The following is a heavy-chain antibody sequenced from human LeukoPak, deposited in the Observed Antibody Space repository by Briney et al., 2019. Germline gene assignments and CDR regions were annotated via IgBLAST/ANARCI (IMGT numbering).Heavy chain of an antibody. CDR2: IIPLLGIT. CDR1: GGTFSSYA. D-gene: IGHD1-20*01. V-gene: IGHV1-69*04. CDR3: ASEASRLDNWDGDS. Sequence: SVKVSCKASGGTFSSYAINWVRQAPGQGLEWMGRIIPLLGITNYAPKFQDRLTITAGKSTGTAYMELNSLRSEDTAMYYCASEASRLDNWDGDSWGQGTLVTVSS. J-gene: IGHJ4*02.